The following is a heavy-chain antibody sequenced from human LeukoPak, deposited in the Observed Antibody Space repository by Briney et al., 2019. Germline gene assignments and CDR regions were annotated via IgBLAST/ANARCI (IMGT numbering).Heavy chain of an antibody. D-gene: IGHD3-3*01. CDR3: ASEGDDFWIGYYNY. CDR2: ISWNSGSI. V-gene: IGHV3-9*01. J-gene: IGHJ4*02. Sequence: GGSLRLSCAASGFTFDDYAMHWVRQAPGKGLEWVSGISWNSGSIGYADSVKGRFTISRDNAKNSLYLQMNSLRAEDTALYYCASEGDDFWIGYYNYWGQGTLVTLSP. CDR1: GFTFDDYA.